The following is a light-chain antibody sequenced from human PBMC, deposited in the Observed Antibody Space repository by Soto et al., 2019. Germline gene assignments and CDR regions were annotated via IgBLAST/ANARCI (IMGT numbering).Light chain of an antibody. CDR3: KQFAGSPFA. V-gene: IGKV3-20*01. CDR1: QSISSTY. J-gene: IGKJ2*01. CDR2: GAS. Sequence: EIVLTQSPGTLSLSPGERATLSCRASQSISSTYLAWYQQKPGQAPRLLIYGASSRATGIPDRFSGSGSGTDFTLTISRLEPEDFAVYSCKQFAGSPFAFGQGTQLEIK.